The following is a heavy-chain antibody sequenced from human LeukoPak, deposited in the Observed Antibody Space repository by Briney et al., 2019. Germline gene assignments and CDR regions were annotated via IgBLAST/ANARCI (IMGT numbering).Heavy chain of an antibody. CDR1: GYSIGSYYY. J-gene: IGHJ4*02. CDR3: AREDGLFDS. V-gene: IGHV4-38-2*02. Sequence: SETLSLTCAVSGYSIGSYYYWAWIRQPPGKGLEWIGNIFHTGDTNYNPSLMSRLTLSVDSSNNQFSLRLTSVTAADTAVYYCAREDGLFDSWGQGTLVTVSS. D-gene: IGHD5-24*01. CDR2: IFHTGDT.